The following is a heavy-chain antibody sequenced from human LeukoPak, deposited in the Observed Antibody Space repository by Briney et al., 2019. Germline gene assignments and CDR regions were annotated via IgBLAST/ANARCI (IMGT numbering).Heavy chain of an antibody. D-gene: IGHD6-6*01. CDR3: ARGERYSSSSADY. Sequence: PSETLSLTCTVSGGSISSYYWSWIRQPPGKGLEWIGYIYYSGSTNYNPSLKSRVTISVDTSKNQFSLKLSSVTAADTAVYYCARGERYSSSSADYWGQGTLVTVSS. V-gene: IGHV4-59*08. CDR1: GGSISSYY. J-gene: IGHJ4*02. CDR2: IYYSGST.